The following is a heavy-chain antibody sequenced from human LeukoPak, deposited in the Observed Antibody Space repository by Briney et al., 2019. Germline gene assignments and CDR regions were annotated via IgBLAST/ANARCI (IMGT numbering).Heavy chain of an antibody. CDR2: ISGSGGST. CDR1: GFTFSSYA. D-gene: IGHD3-10*01. Sequence: GGSLRLSCAASGFTFSSYAMSWVRQAPGKGLEWVSAISGSGGSTYYADSVKGRFTISRDNSKNTLYLQMNSLRAEDTAVYYCAKPQDYYGSGSYYYDYWGQGTLVTVSS. CDR3: AKPQDYYGSGSYYYDY. J-gene: IGHJ4*02. V-gene: IGHV3-23*01.